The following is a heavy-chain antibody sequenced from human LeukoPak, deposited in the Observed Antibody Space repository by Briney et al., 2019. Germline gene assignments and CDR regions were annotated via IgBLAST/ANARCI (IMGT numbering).Heavy chain of an antibody. Sequence: PSETLSLTCTVSGGSISSSSYYWGWIRQPPGKGLEWIGSIYYSGSTYYNPSLKSRVTISVDTSKNQFSLKLSSVTAADTAVYYCARVYYYDSSGYYADYWGQGTLVTVSS. D-gene: IGHD3-22*01. CDR3: ARVYYYDSSGYYADY. CDR2: IYYSGST. J-gene: IGHJ4*02. V-gene: IGHV4-39*07. CDR1: GGSISSSSYY.